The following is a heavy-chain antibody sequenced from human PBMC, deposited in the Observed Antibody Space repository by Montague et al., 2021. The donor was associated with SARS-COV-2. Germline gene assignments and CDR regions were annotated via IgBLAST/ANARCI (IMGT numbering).Heavy chain of an antibody. D-gene: IGHD6-13*01. CDR1: GFTVSSYC. V-gene: IGHV3-7*03. Sequence: SLRLSCAASGFTVSSYCMSWVRQAPGEGLEWVADINHDGSAYYSVASVKGCNTISSDNSKNSLYLQMNSLSAENTAVYYCAREASSSWFFLYYLDYWGQGTLVTVSS. J-gene: IGHJ4*02. CDR2: INHDGSAY. CDR3: AREASSSWFFLYYLDY.